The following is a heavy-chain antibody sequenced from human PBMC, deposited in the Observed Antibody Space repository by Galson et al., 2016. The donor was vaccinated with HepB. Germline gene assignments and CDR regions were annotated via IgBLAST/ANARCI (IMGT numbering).Heavy chain of an antibody. CDR1: GFIFSSYG. CDR3: AKDLGSWRPRDYYYGMDV. D-gene: IGHD6-6*01. Sequence: SLRLSCAASGFIFSSYGIHWVRQAPGKGLEWVAVISSDGSNKYYPDSVKGRFTISRDNSKNTLYLLMNSLRAEDTAIYSCAKDLGSWRPRDYYYGMDVWGQGTTVTDS. V-gene: IGHV3-30*18. J-gene: IGHJ6*02. CDR2: ISSDGSNK.